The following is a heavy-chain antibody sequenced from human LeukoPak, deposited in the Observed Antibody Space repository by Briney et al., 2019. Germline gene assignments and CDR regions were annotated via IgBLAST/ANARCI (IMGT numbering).Heavy chain of an antibody. CDR3: AREQRMDQYYFDY. CDR2: IVPIFGTA. CDR1: GGTFSSYA. D-gene: IGHD2-2*01. V-gene: IGHV1-69*01. Sequence: ASVKVSCKASGGTFSSYAISWVRQAPGQGLEWMGGIVPIFGTANYAQKFQGRVTITADESTSTAYMELSSLRSEDTAVYYCAREQRMDQYYFDYWGQGTLVTVSS. J-gene: IGHJ4*02.